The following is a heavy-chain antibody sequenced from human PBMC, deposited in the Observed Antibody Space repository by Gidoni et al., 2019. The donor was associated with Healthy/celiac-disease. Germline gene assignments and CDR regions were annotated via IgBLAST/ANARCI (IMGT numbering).Heavy chain of an antibody. CDR3: ARFGVPAANYYGMDV. V-gene: IGHV3-33*01. CDR2: IWNNGSNK. J-gene: IGHJ6*02. Sequence: QVQLVESGGGVVQPGRSLRLSCAASGFTFRSYGMHWVRQAPGQGLEWVAVIWNNGSNKYYADSVKGRFTISRDNSKNTLYLQMNSLRAEDTAVYYCARFGVPAANYYGMDVWGQGTTVTVSS. CDR1: GFTFRSYG. D-gene: IGHD2-2*01.